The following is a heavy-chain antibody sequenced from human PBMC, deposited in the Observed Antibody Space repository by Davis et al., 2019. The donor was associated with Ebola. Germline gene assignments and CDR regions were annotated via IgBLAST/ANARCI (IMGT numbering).Heavy chain of an antibody. J-gene: IGHJ6*02. CDR1: GFTFSSYA. CDR2: ISSNGGST. CDR3: AREEGTDYYGMDV. Sequence: GESLKISCAASGFTFSSYAMHWVRQAPGKGLEYVSAISSNGGSTYYADSVKGRFTISRHNSKNTLYLQMNSLRAEDTAVYYCAREEGTDYYGMDVWGQGTTVTVSS. D-gene: IGHD3/OR15-3a*01. V-gene: IGHV3-64*04.